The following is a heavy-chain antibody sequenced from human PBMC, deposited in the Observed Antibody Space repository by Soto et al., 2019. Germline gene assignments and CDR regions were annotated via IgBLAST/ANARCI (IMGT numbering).Heavy chain of an antibody. CDR1: GFTFSSSW. Sequence: GGSLRLSCAASGFTFSSSWMSWVRQAPGKGLVWVSRINSDGSSTSYADSVKGRFTISRDNAKNTLYLQMNSLRAEDTAVYYCAKTHIAVAGTENYFDYWGQGTLVTVSS. CDR2: INSDGSST. CDR3: AKTHIAVAGTENYFDY. V-gene: IGHV3-74*01. D-gene: IGHD6-19*01. J-gene: IGHJ4*02.